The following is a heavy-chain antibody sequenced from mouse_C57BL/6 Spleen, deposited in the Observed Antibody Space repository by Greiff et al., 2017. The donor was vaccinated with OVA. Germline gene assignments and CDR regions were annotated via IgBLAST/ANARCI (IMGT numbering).Heavy chain of an antibody. D-gene: IGHD2-5*01. V-gene: IGHV14-3*01. CDR3: ARSRAYYSIIYYAMDY. Sequence: VQLQQSVAELVRPGASVKLSCTASGFNIKNTYMHWVKQRPEQGLEWNGRIDPANGNTKYAPKFPGKATITADTSSTTAYLQLSSLTSEDTAIYYCARSRAYYSIIYYAMDYWGQGTSVTVSS. CDR2: IDPANGNT. J-gene: IGHJ4*01. CDR1: GFNIKNTY.